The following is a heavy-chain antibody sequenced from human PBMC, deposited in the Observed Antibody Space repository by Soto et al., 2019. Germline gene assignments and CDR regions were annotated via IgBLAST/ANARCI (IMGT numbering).Heavy chain of an antibody. J-gene: IGHJ4*02. D-gene: IGHD3-3*01. Sequence: PSETLFLTCAVYGGAFSVYYWSWIRHPPGEGLEWSGEINHSGSTNYNPSLKSRVTISVDTSKNQFSLKLSSVTAADTAVYYCARTHYDFWSGYYSAFDYWGQGTLVTVSS. CDR2: INHSGST. CDR3: ARTHYDFWSGYYSAFDY. V-gene: IGHV4-34*01. CDR1: GGAFSVYY.